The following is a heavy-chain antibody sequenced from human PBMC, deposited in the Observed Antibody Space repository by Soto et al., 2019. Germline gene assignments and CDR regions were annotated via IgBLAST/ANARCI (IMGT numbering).Heavy chain of an antibody. J-gene: IGHJ6*02. Sequence: ASVKVSCKASGYTFTGYYMHWVRQAPGQGLEWMGWINPNSGGTNYAQKFQGRVTMTRDTSISTAYMELSRLRSDDTAVYYCARSSHYDILTGHYSFLVGGMDVWGQGTTVTVSS. V-gene: IGHV1-2*02. CDR2: INPNSGGT. D-gene: IGHD3-9*01. CDR1: GYTFTGYY. CDR3: ARSSHYDILTGHYSFLVGGMDV.